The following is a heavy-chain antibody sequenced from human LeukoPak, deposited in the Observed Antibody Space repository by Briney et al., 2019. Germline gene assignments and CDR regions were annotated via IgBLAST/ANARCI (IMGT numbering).Heavy chain of an antibody. CDR3: ARADRRIVGATRHDAFDI. CDR2: IKQDGSEK. D-gene: IGHD1-26*01. CDR1: GFTFSSYW. Sequence: GGSLRLSGAASGFTFSSYWMSSVRQAPGKGLEWVANIKQDGSEKYYVDSVKGRFTISRDNAKNSLYLQMNSLRAEDTAVYYCARADRRIVGATRHDAFDIWGQGTMVTVSS. V-gene: IGHV3-7*01. J-gene: IGHJ3*02.